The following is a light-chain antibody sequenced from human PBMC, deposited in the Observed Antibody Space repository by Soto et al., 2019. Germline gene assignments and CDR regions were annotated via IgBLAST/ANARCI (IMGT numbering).Light chain of an antibody. V-gene: IGKV4-1*01. CDR1: QSVLYSSNNKNY. Sequence: DTVMTQSPDSLAVSLCERSTINCKSSQSVLYSSNNKNYLACYQQKPGQPHKLLISSTSTLESLVPDRFSGSGSGTDFTLPINSVQAEDVAAYYCQQFYNTPPYTFGQGTMLEIK. CDR3: QQFYNTPPYT. CDR2: STS. J-gene: IGKJ2*01.